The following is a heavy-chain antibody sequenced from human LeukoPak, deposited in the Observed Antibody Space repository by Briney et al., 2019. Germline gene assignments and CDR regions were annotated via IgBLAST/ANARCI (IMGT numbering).Heavy chain of an antibody. V-gene: IGHV3-23*01. Sequence: PGGSLRLSCAASGFTFSTYAMSWVRQAPGKGLEWVSAISGSGGSTYYADSVKGRFTISRDNSNNTLYLQMNSLRAEDTAVYYCARDRGSGLDYWGQGTLVTVSS. CDR2: ISGSGGST. CDR3: ARDRGSGLDY. J-gene: IGHJ4*02. CDR1: GFTFSTYA. D-gene: IGHD3-10*01.